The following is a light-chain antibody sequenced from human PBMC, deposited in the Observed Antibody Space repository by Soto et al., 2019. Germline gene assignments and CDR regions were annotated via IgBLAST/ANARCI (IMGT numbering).Light chain of an antibody. CDR1: QRISSN. CDR2: GAS. J-gene: IGKJ1*01. V-gene: IGKV3D-15*01. Sequence: EIVMTQSPDTLSVSPGERATLSCRASQRISSNLAWYQQKPGQAPRLLIYGASTRATGVPARFSGSGSETDFTLTISNLQSEDCAVYYCQQRSNWPPTFGQGTKVDIK. CDR3: QQRSNWPPT.